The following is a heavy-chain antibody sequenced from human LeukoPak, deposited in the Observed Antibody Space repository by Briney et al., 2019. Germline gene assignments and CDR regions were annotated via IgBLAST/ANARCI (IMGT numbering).Heavy chain of an antibody. CDR2: IFTSGST. V-gene: IGHV4-4*07. D-gene: IGHD4-17*01. CDR1: GVSISSYY. Sequence: SETLSVTCTVSGVSISSYYWTWIRQPAGKGLEWIGHIFTSGSTNYNPSLKSRVTMSVDTSKNQFSLKLSSVTAADTAVYYCARGPTTVTRAFDYWGQGTLVTVSS. J-gene: IGHJ4*02. CDR3: ARGPTTVTRAFDY.